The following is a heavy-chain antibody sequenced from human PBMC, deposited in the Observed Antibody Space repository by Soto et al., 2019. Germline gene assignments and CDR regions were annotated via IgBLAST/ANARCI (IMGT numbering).Heavy chain of an antibody. D-gene: IGHD5-18*01. J-gene: IGHJ6*02. CDR3: ASENTAMVNFYYYGMDV. V-gene: IGHV3-23*01. CDR2: ISGTDDYT. CDR1: GFTFSNFA. Sequence: GGSLRLSCAASGFTFSNFAMTWVRQAPGEGLEWVSSISGTDDYTYYADSVKGRFTISRDNSKNTLYLQMNSLRAEDTAVYYCASENTAMVNFYYYGMDVWGQGTTVTVSS.